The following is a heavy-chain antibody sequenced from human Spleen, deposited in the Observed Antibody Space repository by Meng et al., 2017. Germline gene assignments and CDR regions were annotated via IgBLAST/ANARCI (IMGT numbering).Heavy chain of an antibody. V-gene: IGHV4-31*03. CDR1: GCAISSGCYY. J-gene: IGHJ5*02. D-gene: IGHD2-2*01. CDR2: IYYSGST. CDR3: AREIIVVVPAASYAFDP. Sequence: VQPQVSRPGLCKPPPTLSLTCTVSGCAISSGCYYWSWIRQPPGKGLEWIGYIYYSGSTYYNPSLKSRVTISVDTSKNQFSLKLSSVTAADTAVYYCAREIIVVVPAASYAFDPWGQGTLVTVSS.